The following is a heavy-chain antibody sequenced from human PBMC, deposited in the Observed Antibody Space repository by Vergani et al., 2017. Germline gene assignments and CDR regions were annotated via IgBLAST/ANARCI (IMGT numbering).Heavy chain of an antibody. Sequence: QVQLQESGPGLVKPSQTLSLTCTVSGGSISSGSYYWSWIRQPAGKGLVWIGRIYTSGSTNYNPSLKSRVTISVDTSKNQFSLKLSSVTAADTAVYYCARETYYYDSSGYYVGFDYWGQGTLVTVSS. D-gene: IGHD3-22*01. CDR2: IYTSGST. V-gene: IGHV4-61*02. CDR1: GGSISSGSYY. CDR3: ARETYYYDSSGYYVGFDY. J-gene: IGHJ4*02.